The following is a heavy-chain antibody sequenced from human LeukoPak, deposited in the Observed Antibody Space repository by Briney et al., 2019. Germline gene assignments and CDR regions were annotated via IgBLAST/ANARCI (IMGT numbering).Heavy chain of an antibody. D-gene: IGHD5-12*01. CDR2: TIPIFGTA. CDR3: ARDDPGYSGYDFS. Sequence: ASVKVSCKASGGTFSSYAISWVRQAPGQGLEWMGGTIPIFGTANYAQKFQGRVTITADESTSTAYMELSSLRSEDTAVYYCARDDPGYSGYDFSWGQGTLVTVSS. J-gene: IGHJ4*02. V-gene: IGHV1-69*01. CDR1: GGTFSSYA.